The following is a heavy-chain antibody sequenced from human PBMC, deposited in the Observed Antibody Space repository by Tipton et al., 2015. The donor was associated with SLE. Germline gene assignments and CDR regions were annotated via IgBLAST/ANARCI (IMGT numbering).Heavy chain of an antibody. J-gene: IGHJ3*02. CDR1: GGSFSGYY. V-gene: IGHV4-34*01. CDR3: ARASVGIPLAFDI. D-gene: IGHD7-27*01. Sequence: TLSLTCAVYGGSFSGYYWNWIRQPPGKGLEWIGEIDHSGGTNYNPSLKRRVTISVDTSKNQFSLHLNSVTPEDTGVYYCARASVGIPLAFDIWDQGTMVTVSS. CDR2: IDHSGGT.